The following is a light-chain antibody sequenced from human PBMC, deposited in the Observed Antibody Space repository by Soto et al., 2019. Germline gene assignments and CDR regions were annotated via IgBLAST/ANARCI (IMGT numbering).Light chain of an antibody. J-gene: IGKJ2*01. CDR1: QTISSW. Sequence: QSPSTLSGSVGDRVTITCRASQTISSWLAWYQQKPGKAPKLLIYKASTLKSGVPSRFSGSGSGTEFTLTISSLQPDDFATYYCQQSFSAPPSFGQGTKVDIK. V-gene: IGKV1-5*03. CDR3: QQSFSAPPS. CDR2: KAS.